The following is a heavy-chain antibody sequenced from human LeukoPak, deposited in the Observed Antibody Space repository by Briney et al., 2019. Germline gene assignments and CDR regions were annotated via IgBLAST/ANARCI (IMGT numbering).Heavy chain of an antibody. CDR2: IFTGGGA. D-gene: IGHD3-22*01. V-gene: IGHV3-53*01. Sequence: GGSLRLSCAASGFSVRTTYMSWVRQAPGKGLEWVSVIFTGGGADHADSVKGRFTISRDNAKNSLYLQMYSLRAEDTAVYFCARDPDYYDSSGYHMEALDYWGQGTLVTVSS. CDR3: ARDPDYYDSSGYHMEALDY. CDR1: GFSVRTTY. J-gene: IGHJ4*02.